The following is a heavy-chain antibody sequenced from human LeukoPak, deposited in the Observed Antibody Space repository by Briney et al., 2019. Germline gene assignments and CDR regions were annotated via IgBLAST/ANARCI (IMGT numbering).Heavy chain of an antibody. CDR1: GFTFSSYW. V-gene: IGHV3-74*01. CDR2: INSDGSST. J-gene: IGHJ6*03. D-gene: IGHD6-19*01. Sequence: PGGSLRLSCAASGFTFSSYWMHWVRQAPGEGLVWVSRINSDGSSTSYADSVKGRFTISRDNAKNTLYLQMNSLRAEDTAVYYCASDSSGSKSYYMDVWGKGTTVTVSS. CDR3: ASDSSGSKSYYMDV.